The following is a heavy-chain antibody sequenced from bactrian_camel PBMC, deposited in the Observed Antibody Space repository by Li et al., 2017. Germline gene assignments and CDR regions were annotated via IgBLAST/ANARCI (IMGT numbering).Heavy chain of an antibody. CDR3: AAAEPCALIWPTAVGSVGD. Sequence: DVQLVESGGALVQPGGSLRLSCAASGFPFSKTAMAWVRQAPGKEVEWVSYISSDGDRTLYVSSVEGRFTISKDNTKNILYLHMSSVKPEDAAMYYCAAAEPCALIWPTAVGSVGDWGRGTQVTVS. J-gene: IGHJ4*01. CDR2: ISSDGDRT. V-gene: IGHV3S42*01. CDR1: GFPFSKTA. D-gene: IGHD2*01.